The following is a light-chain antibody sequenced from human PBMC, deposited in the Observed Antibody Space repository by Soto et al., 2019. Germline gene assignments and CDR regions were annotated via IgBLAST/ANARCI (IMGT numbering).Light chain of an antibody. CDR3: GAWENSLTVYV. V-gene: IGLV1-51*01. J-gene: IGLJ1*01. Sequence: QSVHTRPPSVSPAPGQEVTSSCSGSSSNIAANSVSWYQHLPGTAPKLLIYDSDRRPSGIPARFSGSKSGTSATLGITGLQTGDEADYYCGAWENSLTVYVFGSGTKVTVL. CDR2: DSD. CDR1: SSNIAANS.